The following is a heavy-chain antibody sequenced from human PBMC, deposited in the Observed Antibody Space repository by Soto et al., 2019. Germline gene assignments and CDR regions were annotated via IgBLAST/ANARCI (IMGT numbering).Heavy chain of an antibody. CDR1: GYSFTSYG. CDR2: ISTYNGNT. Sequence: QVQLVQSGAEVKKPGASVKVSCKASGYSFTSYGFTWVRQAPGQGLEWMGWISTYNGNTNYAQKLQGRVTMTTNTSTSTVYMEVRSLRSDDTAVYYVARGSGTDGMDVWGQGTTVTVSS. V-gene: IGHV1-18*01. D-gene: IGHD3-10*01. J-gene: IGHJ6*02. CDR3: ARGSGTDGMDV.